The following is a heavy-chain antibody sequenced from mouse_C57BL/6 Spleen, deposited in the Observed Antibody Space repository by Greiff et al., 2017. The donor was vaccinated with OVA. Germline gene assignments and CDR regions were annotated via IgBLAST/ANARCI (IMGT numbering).Heavy chain of an antibody. J-gene: IGHJ2*01. CDR1: GFNIKDYY. D-gene: IGHD3-1*01. Sequence: VQLQQSGAELVKPGASVKLSCTASGFNIKDYYMHWVKQRTEQGLEWIGRIDPEDGETNYAPKFQGKATITADTSSNTAYLQLSSLTSEDTAVYYCDSGRSRAYFDYWGQGTTLTVSS. CDR2: IDPEDGET. CDR3: DSGRSRAYFDY. V-gene: IGHV14-2*01.